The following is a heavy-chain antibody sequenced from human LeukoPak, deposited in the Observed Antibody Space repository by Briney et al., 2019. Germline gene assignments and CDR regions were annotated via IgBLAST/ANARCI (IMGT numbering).Heavy chain of an antibody. Sequence: SETLSLTCTVSGGSISSGSYYWSWIRQPAGKGLEWIGRIYTSGSTNYNPSLKSRVTISVDTSKNQFSLKLSSVTAADTAVYYCAREEDVWGKGTTVTLSS. CDR1: GGSISSGSYY. CDR2: IYTSGST. V-gene: IGHV4-61*02. CDR3: AREEDV. J-gene: IGHJ6*04.